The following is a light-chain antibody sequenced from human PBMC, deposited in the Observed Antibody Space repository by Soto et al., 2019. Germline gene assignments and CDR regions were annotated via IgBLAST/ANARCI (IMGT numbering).Light chain of an antibody. CDR1: QSVGRN. Sequence: IVMHQSPCTLSVPPPERVTLSCRTSQSVGRNLAWYQQRPGQAPRLLIYDASHRAAGIPARFSGSGFGTDFTLTISSLEPEDAAVYYCQQRSNWPPITFGQGTRLEI. V-gene: IGKV3-11*01. CDR3: QQRSNWPPIT. CDR2: DAS. J-gene: IGKJ5*01.